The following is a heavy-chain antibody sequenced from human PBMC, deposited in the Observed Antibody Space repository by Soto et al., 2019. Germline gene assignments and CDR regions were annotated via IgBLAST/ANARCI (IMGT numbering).Heavy chain of an antibody. CDR2: IYYSGST. D-gene: IGHD3-10*01. Sequence: PSETLSLTCTVSGGSISSYYWSWIRQPPGKGLEWIGYIYYSGSTNYNPSLKSRVTISVDTSENQFSLKLSSVTAADTAVYYCARAGTTMVRGVISGWFDPWGQGTLVTVS. CDR1: GGSISSYY. V-gene: IGHV4-59*01. J-gene: IGHJ5*02. CDR3: ARAGTTMVRGVISGWFDP.